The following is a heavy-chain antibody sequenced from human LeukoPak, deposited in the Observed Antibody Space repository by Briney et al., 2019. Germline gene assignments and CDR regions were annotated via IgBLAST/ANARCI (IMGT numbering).Heavy chain of an antibody. CDR3: AKDLSHSGGDCYDY. Sequence: GGSLRLSCAASGFTYSSYAMSWVRQAPGKGLEWVSAIIGSGGRTYYADSVKGRFTISRDNSKNTLYLQMNSLRAEDTAVYYCAKDLSHSGGDCYDYWGQGTLVTVSS. CDR2: IIGSGGRT. V-gene: IGHV3-23*01. J-gene: IGHJ4*02. CDR1: GFTYSSYA. D-gene: IGHD2-21*02.